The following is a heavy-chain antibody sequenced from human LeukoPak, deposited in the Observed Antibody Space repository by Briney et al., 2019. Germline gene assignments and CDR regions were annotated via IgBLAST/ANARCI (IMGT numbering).Heavy chain of an antibody. D-gene: IGHD2-15*01. CDR2: ISYDGSIK. CDR3: ARDLSEKYSIDY. V-gene: IGHV3-30-3*01. Sequence: HSGGSLRLSCAASGFTFSGYAIHWVRQAPGKGPEWVAFISYDGSIKYYADSVKGRCTISRDNSKNTLNLQINSLRAEDTAVYYCARDLSEKYSIDYWGQGTLVTVSS. CDR1: GFTFSGYA. J-gene: IGHJ4*02.